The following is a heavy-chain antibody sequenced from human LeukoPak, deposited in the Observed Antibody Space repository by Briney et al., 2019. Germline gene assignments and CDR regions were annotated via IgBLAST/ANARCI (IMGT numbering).Heavy chain of an antibody. CDR1: GGTFSSYA. J-gene: IGHJ4*02. V-gene: IGHV1-69*04. CDR3: ARDRRGYSYGYHY. Sequence: GASVKVSCTASGGTFSSYAISWVRQAPGQGLEWMGRIIPILGIANYAQKFQGRVTITADKSTSTAYMELSSLRSEDTAVYYCARDRRGYSYGYHYWGQGTLVTVSS. D-gene: IGHD5-18*01. CDR2: IIPILGIA.